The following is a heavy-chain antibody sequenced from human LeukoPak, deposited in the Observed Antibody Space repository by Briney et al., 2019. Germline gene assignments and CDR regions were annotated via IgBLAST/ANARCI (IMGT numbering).Heavy chain of an antibody. CDR3: AKGPGVSTIFGVA. V-gene: IGHV3-21*01. Sequence: GALRLSCAAAGFTFSSYSMTWVRQAPGKGLEWVSSITSSSSYIHYADSVKGRFTISRDNAKNSLYLQMNNLRAEDTAVYYCAKGPGVSTIFGVAWGQGALVTVSS. CDR1: GFTFSSYS. CDR2: ITSSSSYI. J-gene: IGHJ4*02. D-gene: IGHD3-3*01.